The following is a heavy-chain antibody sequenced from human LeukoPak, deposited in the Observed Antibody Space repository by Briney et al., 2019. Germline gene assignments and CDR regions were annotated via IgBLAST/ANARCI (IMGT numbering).Heavy chain of an antibody. CDR3: ARGSYSSGYSIDY. J-gene: IGHJ4*02. CDR2: IIPIFGTA. CDR1: GGTFSSYA. D-gene: IGHD3-22*01. V-gene: IGHV1-69*05. Sequence: ASVKVSCKASGGTFSSYAISWVRQAPGQGLEWMGEIIPIFGTANYAQKFQGRVTITTDESTSTAYMELSSLRSEDTAVYYCARGSYSSGYSIDYWGQGTLVTVSS.